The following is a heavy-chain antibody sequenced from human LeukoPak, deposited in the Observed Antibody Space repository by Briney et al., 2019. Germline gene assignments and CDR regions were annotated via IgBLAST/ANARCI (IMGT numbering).Heavy chain of an antibody. CDR3: TTYKYYFDQ. Sequence: PSGTLRLSCAASGFTFDNAWKSWVRQAPRQGLDLVGRIKRKTDGGTTEYAAPVKGRFTISRDDSENTLYLQMNRLKTEDTAVYYCTTYKYYFDQWGQGTLVTVSS. D-gene: IGHD1-14*01. V-gene: IGHV3-15*01. CDR1: GFTFDNAW. CDR2: IKRKTDGGTT. J-gene: IGHJ4*02.